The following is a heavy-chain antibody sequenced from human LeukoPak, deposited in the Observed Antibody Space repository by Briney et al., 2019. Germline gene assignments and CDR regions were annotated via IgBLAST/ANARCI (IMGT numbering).Heavy chain of an antibody. J-gene: IGHJ4*02. CDR3: ATCLVATICLFDY. V-gene: IGHV1-24*01. CDR2: FDPEDGET. CDR1: GYTLTELS. D-gene: IGHD5-12*01. Sequence: ASVKVSCKVSGYTLTELSVHWVRQAPGKGLEWMGGFDPEDGETIYAQKFQGRVAMTEDTSTDTAYMELSSLRSEDTAVYPCATCLVATICLFDYWGQGTLVTVSS.